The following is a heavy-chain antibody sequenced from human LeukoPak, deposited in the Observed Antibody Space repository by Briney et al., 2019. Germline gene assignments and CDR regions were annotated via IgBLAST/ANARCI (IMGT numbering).Heavy chain of an antibody. J-gene: IGHJ4*02. CDR1: GGSVSSTYY. Sequence: SETLSLTCTVSGGSVSSTYYWSWIRQPPGKGLEWIWYIYYSGTTNYNPSLKSRVTISVDTSKNQFSLKLSSVTAADTAVYYCATQESGSYYDYWGRGTLVTVSS. CDR3: ATQESGSYYDY. D-gene: IGHD1-26*01. V-gene: IGHV4-61*01. CDR2: IYYSGTT.